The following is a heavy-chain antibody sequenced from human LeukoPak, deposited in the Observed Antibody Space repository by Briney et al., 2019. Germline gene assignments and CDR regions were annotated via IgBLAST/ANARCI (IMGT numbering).Heavy chain of an antibody. J-gene: IGHJ6*02. V-gene: IGHV1-3*01. D-gene: IGHD6-6*01. Sequence: ASVKVSCKASGYTFTSYAMHWVRQAPGQRLEWMGWINAGNGNTKYSQKFQGRVTIIRDTSASTAYMELSSLRSEDTAVYYCARGATRYYYYGMDVWGQGTTVTVSS. CDR2: INAGNGNT. CDR3: ARGATRYYYYGMDV. CDR1: GYTFTSYA.